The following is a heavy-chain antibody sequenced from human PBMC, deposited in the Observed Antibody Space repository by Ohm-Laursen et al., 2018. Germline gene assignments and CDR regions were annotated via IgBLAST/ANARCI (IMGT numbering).Heavy chain of an antibody. J-gene: IGHJ3*02. CDR2: ISSGSGTTI. V-gene: IGHV3-48*01. CDR3: ARDSRFYPDSFDI. Sequence: SLRLSCSASRFTFSSYSMNWVRQAPGKGLEWVSHISSGSGTTIYDAESVKGRFTISRDNAKNSLYLQMNSLRAEDTAVYYCARDSRFYPDSFDIWGQGTMVAVSS. CDR1: RFTFSSYS.